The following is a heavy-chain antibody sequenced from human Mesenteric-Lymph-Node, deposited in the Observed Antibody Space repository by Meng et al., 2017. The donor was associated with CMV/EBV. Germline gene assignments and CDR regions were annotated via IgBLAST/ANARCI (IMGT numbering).Heavy chain of an antibody. V-gene: IGHV3-7*01. CDR1: GFTFSNYW. D-gene: IGHD1-26*01. CDR2: IKQDGSEK. Sequence: GGSLRLSCAASGFTFSNYWMSWVRQAPGKGLEWVANIKQDGSEKYYVDSVKGRFTMSRDNAKNSLYLQMNSLRAEDTAVYYCARDGLHTTDYWGQGVLVTVSS. CDR3: ARDGLHTTDY. J-gene: IGHJ4*02.